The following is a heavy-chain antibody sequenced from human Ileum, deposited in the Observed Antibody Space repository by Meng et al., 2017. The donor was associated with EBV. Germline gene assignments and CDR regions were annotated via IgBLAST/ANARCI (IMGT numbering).Heavy chain of an antibody. J-gene: IGHJ4*02. V-gene: IGHV1-2*06. CDR2: INPNSGGT. CDR3: ARGTPGRSYSDY. D-gene: IGHD3-10*01. Sequence: QVQLVQSGAEVKKSGASVQVSCKASEYTFTNWCIYWVRQAPGQGLEWMGRINPNSGGTNYAQKFQGRVTMTRDTSISTAYMELSRLRSDDTAVYYCARGTPGRSYSDYWGPGTLVTFAS. CDR1: EYTFTNWC.